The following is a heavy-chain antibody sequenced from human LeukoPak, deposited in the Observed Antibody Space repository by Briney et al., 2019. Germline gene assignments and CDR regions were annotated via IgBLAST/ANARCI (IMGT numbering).Heavy chain of an antibody. CDR1: GGTFSSYA. CDR2: IIPILGIA. D-gene: IGHD5-24*01. Sequence: GASVKVSCKASGGTFSSYAISWVRQAPGQGLEWMGRIIPILGIANYAQKFQGRVTITADKSTSTAYMELSSLRSEDTAVYYCASERWPQHTAFDYWGQGTLVTVSS. J-gene: IGHJ4*02. V-gene: IGHV1-69*04. CDR3: ASERWPQHTAFDY.